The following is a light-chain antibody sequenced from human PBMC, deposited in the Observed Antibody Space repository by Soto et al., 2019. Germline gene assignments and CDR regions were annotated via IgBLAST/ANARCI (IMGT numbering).Light chain of an antibody. J-gene: IGKJ1*01. CDR2: DAS. CDR1: QSISSW. V-gene: IGKV1-5*01. CDR3: QQYNSYSRT. Sequence: DIQMTQSPSTLSASVGDXXXXXXXXSQSISSWLAWYQQKPGKAPKLLIYDASSLESGVPSRFSGSGSGTEFTLTISSLQPDDFATYYCQQYNSYSRTFGQGTKVDIK.